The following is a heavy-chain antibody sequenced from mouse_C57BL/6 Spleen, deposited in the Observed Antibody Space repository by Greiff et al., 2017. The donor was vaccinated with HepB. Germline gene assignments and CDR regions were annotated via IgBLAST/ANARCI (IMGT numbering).Heavy chain of an antibody. Sequence: VQLQQPGAELVKPGASVKWSCKASGYTFTSYWMHWVKQRPGQGLGWIGMIHPNSGSTNYNEKFKSKATLTVDKSSSTAYMQLSSLTSEDSAVYYCARFGTYDYDPYYYAMDYWGQGTSVTVSS. V-gene: IGHV1-64*01. D-gene: IGHD2-4*01. CDR1: GYTFTSYW. J-gene: IGHJ4*01. CDR3: ARFGTYDYDPYYYAMDY. CDR2: IHPNSGST.